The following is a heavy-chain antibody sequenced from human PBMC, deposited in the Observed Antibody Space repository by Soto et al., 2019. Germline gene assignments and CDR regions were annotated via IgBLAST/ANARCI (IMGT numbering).Heavy chain of an antibody. CDR3: VRQRRDLSTQTRYYFDY. CDR2: IYYSGTI. D-gene: IGHD3-16*02. V-gene: IGHV4-39*01. Sequence: QLQLQESGPGLVKPSETLSLTCTVSGGSITSSSYYWGWIRQPPGKGLEWIGSIYYSGTIYYNPSLKSRVTMSVDTSENQFSLKLSSVTAADTAVYYCVRQRRDLSTQTRYYFDYWGQGTLVTVSS. J-gene: IGHJ4*02. CDR1: GGSITSSSYY.